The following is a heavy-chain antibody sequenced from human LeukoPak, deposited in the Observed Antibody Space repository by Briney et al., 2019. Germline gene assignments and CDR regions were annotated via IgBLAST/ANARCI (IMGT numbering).Heavy chain of an antibody. V-gene: IGHV3-33*01. CDR1: GFIFSNDA. CDR3: ASSSRVRYYFDY. D-gene: IGHD3-10*01. CDR2: IWFDGSNK. J-gene: IGHJ4*02. Sequence: GGSLRLSCAASGFIFSNDAMHWVRQAPGKGLEWVAFIWFDGSNKHYADSVKGRFTISRDNSEDTLYLQMNSLRAEDTAVYYCASSSRVRYYFDYWGQGTLVTVSS.